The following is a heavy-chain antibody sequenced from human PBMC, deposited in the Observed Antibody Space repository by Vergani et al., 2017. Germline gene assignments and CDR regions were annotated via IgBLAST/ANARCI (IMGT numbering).Heavy chain of an antibody. CDR2: IIPIFGTA. Sequence: QVQLVQSGAEVKKPGSSVKVSCKASGGTFSSYAISWVRQAPGQGLEWMGGIIPIFGTANYAQKFQGRVTITADESTSTAYMELSSLRSEDTAVYYWARENPPVQLERRGWFDPWGQGTLVTVSS. V-gene: IGHV1-69*12. CDR1: GGTFSSYA. CDR3: ARENPPVQLERRGWFDP. J-gene: IGHJ5*02. D-gene: IGHD1-1*01.